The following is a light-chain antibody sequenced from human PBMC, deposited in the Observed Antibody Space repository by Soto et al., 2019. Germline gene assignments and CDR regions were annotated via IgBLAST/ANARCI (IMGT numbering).Light chain of an antibody. J-gene: IGKJ5*01. CDR2: DVA. V-gene: IGKV3-11*01. CDR1: ESVNNF. CDR3: QQRSSWHLIT. Sequence: EILMTQSPATLSLSPGDTGTLSWRARESVNNFLAWYLQTPGQATRLIIYDVATRANGIPARFSGSGSGTEFTLTLRSLEPEDFAAYYCQQRSSWHLITFGQGTRLEIK.